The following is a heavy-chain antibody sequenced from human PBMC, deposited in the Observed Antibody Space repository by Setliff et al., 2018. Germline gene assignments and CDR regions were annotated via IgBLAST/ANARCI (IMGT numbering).Heavy chain of an antibody. V-gene: IGHV4-39*02. D-gene: IGHD3-10*01. J-gene: IGHJ6*03. CDR3: ARAGNYYYYMDV. Sequence: SETLSLTCTVSGGSISSSNYYWGWIRQPPGKGLEWIGSIYHRGSTYYNPSLKSRVTISVDTSNNHFSLKLSSVTAADTAVYYCARAGNYYYYMDVWGKGTTVTVSS. CDR1: GGSISSSNYY. CDR2: IYHRGST.